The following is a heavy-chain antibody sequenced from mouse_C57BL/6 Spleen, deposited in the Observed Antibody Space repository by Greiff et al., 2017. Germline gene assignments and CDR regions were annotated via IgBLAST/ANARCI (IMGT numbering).Heavy chain of an antibody. D-gene: IGHD3-3*01. CDR1: GYSITSGYY. CDR3: AREGDGYAMDY. J-gene: IGHJ4*01. V-gene: IGHV3-6*01. Sequence: DVQLQESGPGLVKPSQSLSLTCSVTGYSITSGYYWNWIRQFPGNKLEWMGYISYDGSNNYNPSLKNRISITRDTSKNQFFLKLNSGTTEDTATYYCAREGDGYAMDYWGQGTSVTVSS. CDR2: ISYDGSN.